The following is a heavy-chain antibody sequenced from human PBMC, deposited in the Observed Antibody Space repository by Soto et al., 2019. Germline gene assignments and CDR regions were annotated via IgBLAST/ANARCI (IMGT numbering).Heavy chain of an antibody. CDR1: GYTFTSYD. CDR3: AIEDTAMVKTDY. D-gene: IGHD5-18*01. Sequence: QVQLVQSGAEVKKPGASVKVSCKASGYTFTSYDINWVRQATGQGLEWMGWMNPNCGNTGYAQKIQGRVTMTRNTAISTAYMELSSLRSEDTAVYYCAIEDTAMVKTDYWGQGTLVTVSS. J-gene: IGHJ4*02. CDR2: MNPNCGNT. V-gene: IGHV1-8*02.